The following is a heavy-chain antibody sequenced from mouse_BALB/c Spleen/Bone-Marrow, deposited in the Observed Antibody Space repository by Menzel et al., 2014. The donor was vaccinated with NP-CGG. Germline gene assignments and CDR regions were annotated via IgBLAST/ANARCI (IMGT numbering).Heavy chain of an antibody. V-gene: IGHV5-15*02. Sequence: EVKLVESGGGLVQAGGSRKLSCAASGFTFSDYGMAWVRQAPGKGPEWVAFISNLAYSIYYADTVTGRFTISRENAKNTLYLEISSLRSEDSAMYYCARAGYDGYPWYFDVWGAGTTVTVSS. D-gene: IGHD2-3*01. J-gene: IGHJ1*01. CDR1: GFTFSDYG. CDR2: ISNLAYSI. CDR3: ARAGYDGYPWYFDV.